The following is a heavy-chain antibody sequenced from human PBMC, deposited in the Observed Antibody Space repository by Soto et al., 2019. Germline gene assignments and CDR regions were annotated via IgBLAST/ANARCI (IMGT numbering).Heavy chain of an antibody. D-gene: IGHD3-10*01. CDR2: TSPSGGST. J-gene: IGHJ6*02. CDR1: GFTFSSYV. Sequence: EVQLLESGGTLEQPGGSLRLSCAASGFTFSSYVMTWVRQAPGKGLEWVSVTSPSGGSTYYADSVKGRFTISRDNSKNTLYLQMNSLRVEDTAVYYCAKSPPSGAGRYYYYGMDVWGQGTTVTVSS. CDR3: AKSPPSGAGRYYYYGMDV. V-gene: IGHV3-23*01.